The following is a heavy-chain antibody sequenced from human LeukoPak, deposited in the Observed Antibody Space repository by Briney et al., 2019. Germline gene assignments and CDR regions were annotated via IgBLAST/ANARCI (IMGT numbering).Heavy chain of an antibody. V-gene: IGHV3-48*04. Sequence: GGSLRLSCAASGFTFSSYSINWVRQTPGKGLEWVSYISSSGSTIYYADSVKGRFAISRDNAKNSLYLQMNSLRAEDTAVYYCARDTHDYVWGSYRWGDAFDIWGQGTMVTVSS. CDR1: GFTFSSYS. CDR2: ISSSGSTI. D-gene: IGHD3-16*02. J-gene: IGHJ3*02. CDR3: ARDTHDYVWGSYRWGDAFDI.